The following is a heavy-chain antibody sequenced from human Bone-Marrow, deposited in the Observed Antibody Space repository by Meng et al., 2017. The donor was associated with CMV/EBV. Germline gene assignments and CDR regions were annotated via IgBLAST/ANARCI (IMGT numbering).Heavy chain of an antibody. CDR2: ISYDGSNK. J-gene: IGHJ2*01. CDR1: GFTFSSYA. CDR3: AKSYKGYSYVNWAEKDWYFDL. Sequence: GGSLRLSCAASGFTFSSYAMHWVRQAPGKGLEWVAVISYDGSNKYYADSVKGRFTISRDNSKNTLYLQMNSLRAEDTAVYYCAKSYKGYSYVNWAEKDWYFDLWGRGTLVTVSS. D-gene: IGHD5-18*01. V-gene: IGHV3-30-3*02.